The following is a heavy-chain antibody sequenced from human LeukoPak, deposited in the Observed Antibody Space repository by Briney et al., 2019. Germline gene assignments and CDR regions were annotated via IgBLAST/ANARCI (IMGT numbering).Heavy chain of an antibody. J-gene: IGHJ4*02. V-gene: IGHV3-21*01. Sequence: GGSLRLSCAASGFTFSSYSMNWGRQAPGKGLEWVSSISSSSSYIYYADSVKGRFTISRDNAKNSLYLQMNSLRAEDTAVYYCARDRGGHDFDLDYWGQGTLVTVSS. D-gene: IGHD5-12*01. CDR1: GFTFSSYS. CDR2: ISSSSSYI. CDR3: ARDRGGHDFDLDY.